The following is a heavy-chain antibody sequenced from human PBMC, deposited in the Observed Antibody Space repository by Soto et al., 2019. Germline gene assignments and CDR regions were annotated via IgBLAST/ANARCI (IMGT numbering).Heavy chain of an antibody. J-gene: IGHJ6*02. D-gene: IGHD3-10*02. CDR3: AKGLYTGELYYYYGMDV. V-gene: IGHV3-23*01. CDR2: ISGSGGST. CDR1: GFTFSSYA. Sequence: GGSLRLSCAASGFTFSSYAMSWVRQAPGKGLEWVSAISGSGGSTYYADSVKGRFTISRDNSKNTLYLQMNSLRAEDTAVYYCAKGLYTGELYYYYGMDVWGQGTTVTVSS.